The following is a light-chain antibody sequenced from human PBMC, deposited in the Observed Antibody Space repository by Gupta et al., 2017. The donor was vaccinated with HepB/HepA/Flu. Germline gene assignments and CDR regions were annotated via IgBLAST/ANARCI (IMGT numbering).Light chain of an antibody. Sequence: SYEMTPPPPVYVSPGPTARIICSGDALPKQYAYWYQQKPGQAPVLVIYKDSERPSGIPEGFSCASSCTTVTLTIIGGQAEDEADYYCQSADSSGTWVFGGGTKLTVL. J-gene: IGLJ3*02. CDR2: KDS. CDR3: QSADSSGTWV. V-gene: IGLV3-25*03. CDR1: ALPKQY.